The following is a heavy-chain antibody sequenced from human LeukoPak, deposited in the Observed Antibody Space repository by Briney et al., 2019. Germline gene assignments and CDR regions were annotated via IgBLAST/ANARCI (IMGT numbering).Heavy chain of an antibody. CDR2: IYPGDSDT. CDR3: ARGPAFCGGDCYGGWFDP. D-gene: IGHD2-21*02. J-gene: IGHJ5*02. Sequence: GESLQISCKGSGSRFTSYWIGWVRQMPGKGLEWMGIIYPGDSDTRYSPSFQGQVTISADKSISTAYLQWSSLKASDTATYYCARGPAFCGGDCYGGWFDPWGQGTLVTVSS. V-gene: IGHV5-51*01. CDR1: GSRFTSYW.